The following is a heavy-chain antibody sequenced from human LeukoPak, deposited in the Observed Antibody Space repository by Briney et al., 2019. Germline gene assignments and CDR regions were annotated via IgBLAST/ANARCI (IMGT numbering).Heavy chain of an antibody. D-gene: IGHD2-21*02. J-gene: IGHJ4*02. CDR3: ASSFVAYCGGDCYSEYYFDY. CDR2: IYYSGST. CDR1: GGSISSYY. Sequence: SETLSLTCTVSGGSISSYYWSWIRQPPGKGLEWIGYIYYSGSTNYNPSLKSRVTISVDTSKNQFSLKLSSVTAADTAVYYCASSFVAYCGGDCYSEYYFDYWGQGTLVTVSS. V-gene: IGHV4-59*08.